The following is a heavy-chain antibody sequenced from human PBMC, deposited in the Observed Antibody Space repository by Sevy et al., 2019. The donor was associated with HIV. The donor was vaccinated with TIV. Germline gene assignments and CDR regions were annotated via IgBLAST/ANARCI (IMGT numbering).Heavy chain of an antibody. CDR1: GFTFSSYW. D-gene: IGHD2-2*01. CDR2: IKVDGSER. V-gene: IGHV3-7*03. CDR3: ARDCSSTSCLWGLEV. Sequence: GGSLRLSCAASGFTFSSYWMSWVRQAPGKGLEWVAHIKVDGSERYYVDSVKGRFTISRENAKNSLYLQMNSLRAEDTAVYYCARDCSSTSCLWGLEVWGQGTTVTVSS. J-gene: IGHJ6*02.